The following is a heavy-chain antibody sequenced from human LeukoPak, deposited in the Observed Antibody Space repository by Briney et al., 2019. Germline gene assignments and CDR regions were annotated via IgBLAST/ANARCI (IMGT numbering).Heavy chain of an antibody. CDR1: GFTFSSYG. J-gene: IGHJ4*02. D-gene: IGHD3-10*01. V-gene: IGHV3-23*01. CDR2: ISGSGGST. Sequence: GGTLRLSCAASGFTFSSYGVSWVRQAPGKGLEWVSAISGSGGSTYYADSVKGRFTISRDNSKNTLYLQMNSLRAEDTAVYYCAKTRGNYYGSGSYYTYPLDYWGQGTLVTVSS. CDR3: AKTRGNYYGSGSYYTYPLDY.